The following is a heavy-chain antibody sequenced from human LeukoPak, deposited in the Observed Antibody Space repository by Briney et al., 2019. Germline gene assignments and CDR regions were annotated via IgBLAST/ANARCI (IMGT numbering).Heavy chain of an antibody. CDR1: GGTFSSYT. CDR3: ARGPAGLYNWFDP. CDR2: IIPILGIA. J-gene: IGHJ5*02. V-gene: IGHV1-69*02. D-gene: IGHD6-19*01. Sequence: SVKVSCKASGGTFSSYTISWVRQAPGQGLEWMGRIIPILGIANYSQKFQGRVTITADKSTSTAYMELSSLRSEDTAVYYCARGPAGLYNWFDPWGQGTLVTVSS.